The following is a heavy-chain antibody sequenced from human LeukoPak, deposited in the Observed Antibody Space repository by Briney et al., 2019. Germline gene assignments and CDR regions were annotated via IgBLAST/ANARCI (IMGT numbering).Heavy chain of an antibody. CDR2: IRYDGSNK. J-gene: IGHJ5*02. CDR1: GFTFSSYG. D-gene: IGHD1-1*01. CDR3: AKSWSGTTLRWFDP. Sequence: GGSLRLSCAASGFTFSSYGMHWVRQAPGKGLEWVAFIRYDGSNKYYADSVKGRFTISRDNSKNTLYLQMNSLRAEGTAVYYCAKSWSGTTLRWFDPWGQGTLVTVSS. V-gene: IGHV3-30*02.